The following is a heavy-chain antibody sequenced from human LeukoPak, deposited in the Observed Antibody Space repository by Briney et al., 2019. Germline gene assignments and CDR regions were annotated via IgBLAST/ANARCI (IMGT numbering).Heavy chain of an antibody. D-gene: IGHD5-18*01. J-gene: IGHJ4*02. CDR2: ISGSGGST. V-gene: IGHV3-23*01. CDR1: GFTFSSYA. Sequence: GGSLRLSCAASGFTFSSYAMDWVRQAPGKGLEWVSAISGSGGSTYYADSVKGRFTISRDNSKNTLYLQMNSLRAEDTAVYYCAREGSYGLKGPFDYWGQGTLVTVSS. CDR3: AREGSYGLKGPFDY.